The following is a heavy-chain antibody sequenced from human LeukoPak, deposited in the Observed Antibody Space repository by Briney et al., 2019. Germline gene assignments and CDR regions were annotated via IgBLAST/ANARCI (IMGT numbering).Heavy chain of an antibody. CDR2: IRSNVFGGTT. Sequence: GGSLRLSCVTSGFRFDDNAMSWVRQAPGKGLEWVGLIRSNVFGGTTEYAASVRGRFSISRDDSKSIAYLQMNSLKTEDSAIYYCTKLHFHDSSGYYTLLPLGAFDIWGQGTMVTVSS. CDR1: GFRFDDNA. J-gene: IGHJ3*02. V-gene: IGHV3-49*04. CDR3: TKLHFHDSSGYYTLLPLGAFDI. D-gene: IGHD3-22*01.